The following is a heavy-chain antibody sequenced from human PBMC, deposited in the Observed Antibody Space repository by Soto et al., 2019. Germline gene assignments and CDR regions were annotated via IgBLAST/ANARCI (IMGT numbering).Heavy chain of an antibody. V-gene: IGHV1-69*13. CDR2: IIPIFGTA. CDR1: GGTSSSYA. Sequence: ASVKVSCKASGGTSSSYAISWVRQAPGQGLEWMGGIIPIFGTANYAQKFQGRVTITADESTSTAYMELSSLRSEDTAVYYCARDRRDSSSWYGFYYYGMDVWGQGTTVTVSS. J-gene: IGHJ6*02. D-gene: IGHD6-13*01. CDR3: ARDRRDSSSWYGFYYYGMDV.